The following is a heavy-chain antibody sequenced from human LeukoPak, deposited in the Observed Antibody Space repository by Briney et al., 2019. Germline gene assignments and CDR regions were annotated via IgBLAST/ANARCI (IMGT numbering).Heavy chain of an antibody. D-gene: IGHD3-22*01. Sequence: ASVKVSCKASGYTFTSYYMHWVRQAPGQGLEWMGIINPSGGSTSYAQKFQGRVTMTRDTSTSTVYMELSSLRSEDTAAYYCARDQSYYDSTHTFDYWGQGTLVTVSS. V-gene: IGHV1-46*01. CDR1: GYTFTSYY. CDR2: INPSGGST. J-gene: IGHJ4*02. CDR3: ARDQSYYDSTHTFDY.